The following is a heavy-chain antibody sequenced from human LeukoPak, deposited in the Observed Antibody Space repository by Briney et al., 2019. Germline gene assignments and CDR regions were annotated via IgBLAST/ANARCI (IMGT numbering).Heavy chain of an antibody. V-gene: IGHV4-34*01. J-gene: IGHJ3*01. Sequence: LETLSLTCAVHGGSFSGYYWSWIRQPPGKGLEWIGEINHSGSTNYNPSLKSRVTISVDTSKNQFSLKLSSVTAADTAVYYCARGLLYHRWGQGTMVTVSS. CDR3: ARGLLYHR. CDR2: INHSGST. CDR1: GGSFSGYY. D-gene: IGHD2-2*02.